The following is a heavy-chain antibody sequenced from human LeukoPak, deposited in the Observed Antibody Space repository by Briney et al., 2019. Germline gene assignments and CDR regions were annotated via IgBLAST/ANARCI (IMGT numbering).Heavy chain of an antibody. Sequence: GASVKVSCKTSGYTFTGYYIHWVRQAPGQGLEWVGWISAYSGDTEYAQKFQGRVTMSTDSSTNTVYLEVRDLRSDDTAIYYCARGRNQWLIPDGYLQEWGQGTLVTVSS. CDR2: ISAYSGDT. CDR3: ARGRNQWLIPDGYLQE. J-gene: IGHJ1*01. D-gene: IGHD6-19*01. V-gene: IGHV1-18*04. CDR1: GYTFTGYY.